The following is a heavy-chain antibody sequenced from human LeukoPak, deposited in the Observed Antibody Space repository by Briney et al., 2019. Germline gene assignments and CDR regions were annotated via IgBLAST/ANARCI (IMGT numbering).Heavy chain of an antibody. J-gene: IGHJ3*02. Sequence: GASVKVSCKASGYTFTGYYMHWVRQAPGQGLEWMGWINPNSGGTNYAQKFQGRVTMTRDTSISTAYMELSRPRSDDTAVYYCARDRGSYFSDAFDIWGQGTMVTVSS. CDR3: ARDRGSYFSDAFDI. CDR2: INPNSGGT. D-gene: IGHD1-26*01. CDR1: GYTFTGYY. V-gene: IGHV1-2*02.